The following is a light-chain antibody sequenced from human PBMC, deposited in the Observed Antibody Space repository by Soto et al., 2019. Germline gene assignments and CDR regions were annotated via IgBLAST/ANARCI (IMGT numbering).Light chain of an antibody. CDR2: DAS. CDR1: QDISNY. Sequence: DIQMTQSPSSLSASVGDRVTITCQASQDISNYLNWYQQKPGKAPKLLIYDASTLETGVPSRFSGSGSGTDFTFTISSLPPEDIATYYCHQYDNLPPTFGQGTKLQIK. CDR3: HQYDNLPPT. J-gene: IGKJ2*01. V-gene: IGKV1-33*01.